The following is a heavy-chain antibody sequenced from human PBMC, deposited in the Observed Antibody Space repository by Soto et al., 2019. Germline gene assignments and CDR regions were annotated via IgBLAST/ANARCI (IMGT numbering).Heavy chain of an antibody. J-gene: IGHJ5*02. CDR1: GGTFSSYT. V-gene: IGHV1-69*12. Sequence: QVQLVQSGAEVKKPGSSVKVSCKASGGTFSSYTITWVRQAPGQGLEWMGGIIPIFGTANYAQKFQGRVTITADESTSTAYRELSSLRSEDTAVYYWAGGPRQRATNDSWFDPGGQGTLVAVSS. D-gene: IGHD6-25*01. CDR2: IIPIFGTA. CDR3: AGGPRQRATNDSWFDP.